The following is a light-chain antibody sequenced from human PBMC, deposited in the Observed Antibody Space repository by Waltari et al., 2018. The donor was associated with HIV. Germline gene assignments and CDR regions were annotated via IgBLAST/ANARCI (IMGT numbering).Light chain of an antibody. Sequence: YELTQPPSVSVSPGQTANITCSGDKLGQKYAHWYQQKSGQSPVLLIYEDSKRLSGIPERFSGSISGDTATLTISGTQAEDEADYHCQAWDRSTVIFAGGTKLTVL. CDR3: QAWDRSTVI. CDR1: KLGQKY. V-gene: IGLV3-1*01. CDR2: EDS. J-gene: IGLJ2*01.